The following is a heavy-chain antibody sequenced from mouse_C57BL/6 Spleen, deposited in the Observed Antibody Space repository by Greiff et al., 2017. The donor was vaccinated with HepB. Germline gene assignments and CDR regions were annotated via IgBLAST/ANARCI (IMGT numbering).Heavy chain of an antibody. Sequence: EVKLVESGGGLVQPGGSMKLSCAASGFTFSDAWMDWVRQSPEKGLEWVAEIRNKANNHATYYAESVKGRFTISRDDSKSSVYMQMNSLRAEDTGIYYGTRPRDYGSRPDWYFDVWGTGTTVTVSS. D-gene: IGHD1-1*01. CDR3: TRPRDYGSRPDWYFDV. CDR2: IRNKANNHAT. V-gene: IGHV6-6*01. CDR1: GFTFSDAW. J-gene: IGHJ1*03.